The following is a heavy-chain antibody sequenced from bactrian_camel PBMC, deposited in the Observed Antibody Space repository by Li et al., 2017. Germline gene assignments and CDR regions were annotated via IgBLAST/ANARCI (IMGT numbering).Heavy chain of an antibody. CDR1: KYSNARRC. D-gene: IGHD2*01. J-gene: IGHJ4*01. CDR3: AAHRYYLGYNY. Sequence: HVQLVESGGGSVQAGGSLRLSCEAYKYSNARRCMGWFRQAPGKEREGVASIGGDGTTTYSTSVKGRFAISKDNAKNAVYLQMNNLQSEDTALYYCAAHRYYLGYNYWGQGTQVTVS. V-gene: IGHV3S53*01. CDR2: IGGDGTT.